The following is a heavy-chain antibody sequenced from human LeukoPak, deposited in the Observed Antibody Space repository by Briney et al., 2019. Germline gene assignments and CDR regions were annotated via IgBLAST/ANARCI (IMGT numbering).Heavy chain of an antibody. Sequence: SETLSLTCTVSGGSIGSGGYYWSWIRQHPGKGLEWIGYIYYSGSTYYNPSLKSRVTISVDTSKNQFSLKLSSVTAADTAVYYCASICWNYYDSSGYCTDYWGQGTLVTVSS. CDR1: GGSIGSGGYY. CDR3: ASICWNYYDSSGYCTDY. CDR2: IYYSGST. D-gene: IGHD3-22*01. J-gene: IGHJ4*02. V-gene: IGHV4-31*03.